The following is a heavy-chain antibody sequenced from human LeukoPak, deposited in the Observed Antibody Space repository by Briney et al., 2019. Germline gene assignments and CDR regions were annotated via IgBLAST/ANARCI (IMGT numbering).Heavy chain of an antibody. Sequence: SETLSLTCAVYGGSFSGYYWSWIRLPPGKGLEWIGEINHSGSTNYNPSLKSRVTISVDTSKNQFSLKLSSVTAADTAVYYCARGYGDYDEAFDYWGQGTLVTVSS. D-gene: IGHD4-17*01. CDR2: INHSGST. J-gene: IGHJ4*02. CDR3: ARGYGDYDEAFDY. CDR1: GGSFSGYY. V-gene: IGHV4-34*01.